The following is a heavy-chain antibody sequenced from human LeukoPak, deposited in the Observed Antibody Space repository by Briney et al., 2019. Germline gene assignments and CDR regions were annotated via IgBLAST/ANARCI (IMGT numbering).Heavy chain of an antibody. CDR2: IYTSGST. D-gene: IGHD3-16*01. Sequence: PSQTLSLTCTVSGGSISSGRYYWSWIRQPAGKGLEWIGRIYTSGSTNYNPSLKSRVTISVDTSKNQFALKLSSVTAADTAVYYCARGFGYAKLYFDYWGQGTLVTVSS. V-gene: IGHV4-61*02. CDR1: GGSISSGRYY. J-gene: IGHJ4*02. CDR3: ARGFGYAKLYFDY.